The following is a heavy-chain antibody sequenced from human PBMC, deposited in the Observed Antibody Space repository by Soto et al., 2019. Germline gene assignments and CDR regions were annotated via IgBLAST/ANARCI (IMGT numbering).Heavy chain of an antibody. V-gene: IGHV3-15*01. J-gene: IGHJ4*02. CDR1: GFTFSNAW. CDR2: IKSKTDGGTT. D-gene: IGHD3-22*01. CDR3: TTESPYYYDSSGFDY. Sequence: GGSLRLSCAASGFTFSNAWMSWVRQAPGKGLEWVGRIKSKTDGGTTDYAAPVKGRFTISRDDSKNTLYLQMNSLKTEDTAVYYCTTESPYYYDSSGFDYWGQGTLVTVSS.